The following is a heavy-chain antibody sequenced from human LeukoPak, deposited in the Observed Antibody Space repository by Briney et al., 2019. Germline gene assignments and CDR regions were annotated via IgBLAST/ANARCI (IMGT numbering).Heavy chain of an antibody. CDR3: ETGGDAFDI. CDR1: GFTFSSYW. CDR2: INTDGSST. Sequence: AGGSLRLSCAASGFTFSSYWMHGVRQAPGKGLVWVSRINTDGSSTSYADSVKGRFTISRDNAKNTLYLQMNSLRAEDTAVYYCETGGDAFDIWGQGTMVTVSS. D-gene: IGHD3-16*01. V-gene: IGHV3-74*01. J-gene: IGHJ3*02.